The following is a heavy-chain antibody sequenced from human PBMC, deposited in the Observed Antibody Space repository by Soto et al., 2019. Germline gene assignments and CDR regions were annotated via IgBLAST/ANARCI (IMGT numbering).Heavy chain of an antibody. V-gene: IGHV3-9*01. Sequence: EVQLVESGGGLVQPGRSLRLSCAASGFTFDDYAMHWVRQGPGKGLEWVSGISWNSGSIGYADSVKGRFTISRDNAKISMYMQMNSLRAEDTALYYCAKDNEQWLVRGAVDIWGQGTMVTVSS. CDR3: AKDNEQWLVRGAVDI. CDR2: ISWNSGSI. CDR1: GFTFDDYA. D-gene: IGHD6-19*01. J-gene: IGHJ3*02.